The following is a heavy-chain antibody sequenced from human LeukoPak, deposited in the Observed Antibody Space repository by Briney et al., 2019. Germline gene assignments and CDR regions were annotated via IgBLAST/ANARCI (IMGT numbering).Heavy chain of an antibody. CDR2: IYYSGST. CDR1: GGSISSYY. J-gene: IGHJ3*02. D-gene: IGHD2/OR15-2a*01. Sequence: SETLSLTCTVSGGSISSYYWSWIRQRPGKGLEWIGHIYYSGSTYYNPSLKSRLTISVDTSKNQFSLRLSSVTAADTAIYYCARYYSAADHAFDIWGQGTMVTVSS. CDR3: ARYYSAADHAFDI. V-gene: IGHV4-59*06.